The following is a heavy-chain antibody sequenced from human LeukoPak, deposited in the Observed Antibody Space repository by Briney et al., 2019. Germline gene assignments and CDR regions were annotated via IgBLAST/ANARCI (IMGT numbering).Heavy chain of an antibody. D-gene: IGHD6-19*01. CDR2: INPSGGST. V-gene: IGHV1-46*01. J-gene: IGHJ4*02. CDR1: GYTFTSYY. Sequence: GASVKVSCKAPGYTFTSYYMHWVRQAPGQGLEWMGIINPSGGSTSYAQKFQGRVTMTRDTSTSTVYVGLSSLRSEDTAVYYCARALTGYSSGWYRLLDYWGQGTLVTVSS. CDR3: ARALTGYSSGWYRLLDY.